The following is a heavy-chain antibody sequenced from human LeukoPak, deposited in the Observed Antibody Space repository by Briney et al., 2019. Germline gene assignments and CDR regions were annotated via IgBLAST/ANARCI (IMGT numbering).Heavy chain of an antibody. Sequence: SETLSLTCTVSGGSIGSYYWSWIRQPPGKGLEWIGYIYYSGSTNYNPSLKSRVTISVDTSKNQFSLKLSSVTAADTAVYYCARAHYDYVWGSYRYSSVAFDIWGQGTMVTVSS. J-gene: IGHJ3*02. CDR3: ARAHYDYVWGSYRYSSVAFDI. V-gene: IGHV4-59*01. CDR2: IYYSGST. D-gene: IGHD3-16*02. CDR1: GGSIGSYY.